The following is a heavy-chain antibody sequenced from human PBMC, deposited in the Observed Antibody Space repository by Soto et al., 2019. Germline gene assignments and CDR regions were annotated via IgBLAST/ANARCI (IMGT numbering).Heavy chain of an antibody. Sequence: ASVKVSCKASGYTFTSYYMHWVRQAPGQGLEWMGIINPSGGSTSYAQKFQGRVTMTRDTSTSTVYMELSSLRSEDTAVYYCASDRIQRWLGENYYYYGMDVWGQGTTVTVSS. CDR3: ASDRIQRWLGENYYYYGMDV. D-gene: IGHD5-18*01. CDR1: GYTFTSYY. CDR2: INPSGGST. V-gene: IGHV1-46*01. J-gene: IGHJ6*02.